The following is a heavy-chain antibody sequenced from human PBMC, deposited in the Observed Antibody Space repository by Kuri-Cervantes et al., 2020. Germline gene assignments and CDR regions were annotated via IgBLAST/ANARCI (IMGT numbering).Heavy chain of an antibody. CDR3: ARGGSGLVDGRAFDI. D-gene: IGHD2-8*02. CDR1: GFTFDDYA. V-gene: IGHV3-9*01. CDR2: ISWNSGSI. Sequence: GGSLRLSCAASGFTFDDYAMHWVRQAPGKGLEWVSGISWNSGSIGYADSVKGRFTISRDNAKNSLYLQMNSLRAEDTAVYYCARGGSGLVDGRAFDIWGQETMVTVS. J-gene: IGHJ3*02.